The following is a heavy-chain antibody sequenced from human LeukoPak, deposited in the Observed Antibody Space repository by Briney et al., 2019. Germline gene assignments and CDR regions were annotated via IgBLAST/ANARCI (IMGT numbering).Heavy chain of an antibody. CDR1: GFTFSDYY. V-gene: IGHV3-11*06. D-gene: IGHD3-22*01. CDR3: ARDHYDSPYYFDY. J-gene: IGHJ4*02. CDR2: ISSSSSYI. Sequence: PGGSLRLSCAASGFTFSDYYMSWTRQAPGKGLEWVSSISSSSSYIYYADSVKGRFTISGDNAKNSLYLQMNSLRAEDTAVYYCARDHYDSPYYFDYWGQGTLVTVSS.